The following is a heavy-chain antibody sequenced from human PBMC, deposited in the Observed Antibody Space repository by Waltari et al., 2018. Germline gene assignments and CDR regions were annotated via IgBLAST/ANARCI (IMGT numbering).Heavy chain of an antibody. V-gene: IGHV1-3*01. D-gene: IGHD5-12*01. Sequence: QVQLVQSGAEVKKPGASVKVSCKASGYTFTSYAMHWVRQAPGQRLEWMGWINAGNGNTQYSQKFQGRVTITRDTSASTAYMELSSLRSEDTAVYYCARAEGGYDAFDIWGQGTMVTVSS. CDR3: ARAEGGYDAFDI. CDR1: GYTFTSYA. CDR2: INAGNGNT. J-gene: IGHJ3*02.